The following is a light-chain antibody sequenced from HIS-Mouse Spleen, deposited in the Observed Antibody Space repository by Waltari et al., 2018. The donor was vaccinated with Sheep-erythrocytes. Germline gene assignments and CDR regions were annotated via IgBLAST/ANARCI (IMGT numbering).Light chain of an antibody. V-gene: IGLV2-11*01. CDR2: DVI. J-gene: IGLJ1*01. Sequence: QPRSVSGSPGQSGTISCTGTTSDFVCYNYVPWYQQYPGKAPKLMIYDVITRPSGVPDRFSGSKSGNTASLTISGLQAEDEADYYCCSYAGSYNHVFATGTKVTVL. CDR3: CSYAGSYNHV. CDR1: TSDFVCYNY.